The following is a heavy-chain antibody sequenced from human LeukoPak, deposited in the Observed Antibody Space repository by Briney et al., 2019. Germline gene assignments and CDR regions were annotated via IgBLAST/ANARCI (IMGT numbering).Heavy chain of an antibody. Sequence: GGSLRLSCAASGFTFDDYAMHWVRQAPGKGLEWVSGISWNSGSIGYADSVKGRFTISRDNAKNSLYLQMNSLRAEDTAVYYCARVPIVGATGVYWGQGTLVTVSS. D-gene: IGHD1-26*01. CDR3: ARVPIVGATGVY. J-gene: IGHJ4*02. CDR1: GFTFDDYA. V-gene: IGHV3-9*01. CDR2: ISWNSGSI.